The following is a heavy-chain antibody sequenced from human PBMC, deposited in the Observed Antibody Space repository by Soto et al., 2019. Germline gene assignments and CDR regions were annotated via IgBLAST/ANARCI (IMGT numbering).Heavy chain of an antibody. D-gene: IGHD6-6*01. J-gene: IGHJ4*02. V-gene: IGHV3-30*18. CDR3: AKDRHSSSSRALYFDY. Sequence: QVQLVESGGGVVQPGRSLRLSCAASGFTFSSYGMHWVRQAPGKGLEWVAVISYDGSNKYYADSVKGRFTISRDNSKNTLYLQMNSLRAEDTAVYYCAKDRHSSSSRALYFDYWGQGTLVTVSS. CDR2: ISYDGSNK. CDR1: GFTFSSYG.